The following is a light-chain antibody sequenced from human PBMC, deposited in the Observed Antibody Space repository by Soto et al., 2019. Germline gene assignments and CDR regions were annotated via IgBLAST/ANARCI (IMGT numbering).Light chain of an antibody. CDR1: QSVSSN. CDR3: QHFGNSPTIT. Sequence: ERVMTQSPATLSVSPGERVTLSCRSSQSVSSNLAWYQQKPGQAHRIIIYGASRRATGIPDRFSGRGSGIDFTLTISRLEPEDFAVYYCQHFGNSPTITFGQGTRLEIK. CDR2: GAS. J-gene: IGKJ5*01. V-gene: IGKV3-20*01.